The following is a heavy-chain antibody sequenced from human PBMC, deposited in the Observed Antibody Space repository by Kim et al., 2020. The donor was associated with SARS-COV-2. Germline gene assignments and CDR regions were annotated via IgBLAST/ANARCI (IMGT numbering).Heavy chain of an antibody. J-gene: IGHJ4*02. CDR3: AKDPFPYDSSGYYGRYFDY. Sequence: GGSLRLSCAASGFTFSSYGMHWVRQAPGKGLEWVAVISYDGSNKYYADSVKGRFTISRDNSKNTLYLQMNSLRAEDTAVYYCAKDPFPYDSSGYYGRYFDYWGQGTLVTVSS. CDR1: GFTFSSYG. CDR2: ISYDGSNK. D-gene: IGHD3-22*01. V-gene: IGHV3-30*18.